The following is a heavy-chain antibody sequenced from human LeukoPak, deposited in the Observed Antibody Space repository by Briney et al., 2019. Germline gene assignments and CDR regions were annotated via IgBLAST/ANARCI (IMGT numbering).Heavy chain of an antibody. CDR3: AKAQLIVVVAATGVDY. V-gene: IGHV3-23*01. CDR1: GFTFSSYA. CDR2: ISGTGGST. D-gene: IGHD2-15*01. J-gene: IGHJ4*02. Sequence: GGSLRLSCAASGFTFSSYAMSWVRQAPGKGLEWVSGISGTGGSTYYADSVKGRFTISRDNSKNTLYLQMNSLRAEDTAVYYCAKAQLIVVVAATGVDYWGQGTLVTVSS.